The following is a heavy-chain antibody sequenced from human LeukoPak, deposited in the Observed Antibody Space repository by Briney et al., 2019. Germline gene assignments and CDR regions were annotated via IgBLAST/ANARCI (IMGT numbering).Heavy chain of an antibody. Sequence: SVKVSCKASGYTFTSYGISWVRQAPGQGLEWMGGIIPIFGTANYAQKFQGRVTITADESTSTAYMELSSLRSEDTAVYYCARVDDSSGYDYWGQGTLVTVSS. CDR2: IIPIFGTA. J-gene: IGHJ4*02. CDR3: ARVDDSSGYDY. CDR1: GYTFTSYG. V-gene: IGHV1-69*13. D-gene: IGHD3-22*01.